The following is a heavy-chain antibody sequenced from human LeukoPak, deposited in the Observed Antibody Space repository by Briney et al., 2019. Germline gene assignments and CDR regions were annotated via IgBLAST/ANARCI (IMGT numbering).Heavy chain of an antibody. V-gene: IGHV4-59*01. CDR3: ARPRNYYGSGSYLGFDP. Sequence: TSETLSLTCSVSGGSISSYYWSWIRQPPEKGLEWIGNVYYNGSTNYNPSLKSRVTISVDTSTNQFSLRLNSVTAADAAVYYCARPRNYYGSGSYLGFDPWGQGTLVTVSS. J-gene: IGHJ5*02. CDR1: GGSISSYY. CDR2: VYYNGST. D-gene: IGHD3-10*01.